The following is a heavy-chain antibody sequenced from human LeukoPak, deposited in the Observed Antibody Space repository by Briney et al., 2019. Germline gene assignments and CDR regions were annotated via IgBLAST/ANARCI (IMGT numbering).Heavy chain of an antibody. CDR1: GGSISRSRDY. J-gene: IGHJ6*03. D-gene: IGHD3-3*01. Sequence: TSETLSLTCTVSGGSISRSRDYWGWIRQPPGKGLEWIGSIYYSGSTYSNPSLKSRVTISGDTSKNRFSLKLSSVTAADTAVYYCAKDLHKTASFGVVITRNYYYYMDVWGKGTTVTVSS. CDR3: AKDLHKTASFGVVITRNYYYYMDV. V-gene: IGHV4-39*07. CDR2: IYYSGST.